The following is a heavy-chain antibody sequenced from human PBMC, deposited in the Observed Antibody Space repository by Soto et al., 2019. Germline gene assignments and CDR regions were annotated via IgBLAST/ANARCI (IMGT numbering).Heavy chain of an antibody. D-gene: IGHD3-10*01. Sequence: HPGGSLRLSCAASEFTFSSYGMHWVRQSPGKGLEWVAVTWFDESERFYADSVKGRFTISRDNSKNILYLQMNSLRAEDTALYYCAKESYNRRTDFDYWGQGTLVTVSS. J-gene: IGHJ4*02. CDR1: EFTFSSYG. CDR2: TWFDESER. V-gene: IGHV3-33*03. CDR3: AKESYNRRTDFDY.